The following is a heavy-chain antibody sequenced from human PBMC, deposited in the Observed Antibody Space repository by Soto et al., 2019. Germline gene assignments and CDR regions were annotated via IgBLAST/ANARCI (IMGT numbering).Heavy chain of an antibody. J-gene: IGHJ2*01. V-gene: IGHV3-23*01. D-gene: IGHD3-16*01. Sequence: LRLSCVASGFIFSDYAMTWVRQAPGKGLQWVATISASGGNIEYADSLKGRFTISRDNSKNSVYLQLSGLTADDTAVHYCAKVSGGLGYFDLWGRGTLVTVSS. CDR2: ISASGGNI. CDR1: GFIFSDYA. CDR3: AKVSGGLGYFDL.